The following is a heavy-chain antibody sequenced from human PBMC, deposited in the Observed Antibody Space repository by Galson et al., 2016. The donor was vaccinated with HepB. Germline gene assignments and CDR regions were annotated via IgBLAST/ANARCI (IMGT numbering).Heavy chain of an antibody. Sequence: CAISGDSVSSNSAAWNWIRQSPSRGLEWLGMAYYRSKWYTDYAVYVKSRKNINPDTSKNQFYLQLNSVTPEDTAVYYCARDGVTTVTTANYYFDYWGQGTLVTVSS. CDR2: AYYRSKWYT. V-gene: IGHV6-1*01. CDR3: ARDGVTTVTTANYYFDY. J-gene: IGHJ4*02. D-gene: IGHD4-17*01. CDR1: GDSVSSNSAA.